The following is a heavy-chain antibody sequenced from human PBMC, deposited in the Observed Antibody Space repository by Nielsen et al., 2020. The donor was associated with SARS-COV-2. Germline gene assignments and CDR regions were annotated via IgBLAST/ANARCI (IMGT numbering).Heavy chain of an antibody. CDR3: ATDHCSGGSCYSYYYGMDV. J-gene: IGHJ6*02. D-gene: IGHD2-15*01. Sequence: ASVKVSCKASGYTFTSYAMHWVRQAPGKGLEWMGGFDPEDGETIYAQKFQGRVTMTEDTSTDTAYMELSSLRSEDTAVYYCATDHCSGGSCYSYYYGMDVWGQGTTVTVSS. V-gene: IGHV1-24*01. CDR2: FDPEDGET. CDR1: GYTFTSYA.